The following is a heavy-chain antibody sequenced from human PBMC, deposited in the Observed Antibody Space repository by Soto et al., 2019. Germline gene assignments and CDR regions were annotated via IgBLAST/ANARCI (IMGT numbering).Heavy chain of an antibody. CDR2: ISGSGGST. J-gene: IGHJ6*03. V-gene: IGHV3-23*01. D-gene: IGHD2-2*02. CDR3: AKGFPLYCSSTSCYNYYYYYYMDV. CDR1: GFTFSSYA. Sequence: GGSLRLSFAASGFTFSSYAMSWVRQATGKGLEWVSAISGSGGSTYYADSVKGRFTISRDNSKNTLYLQMNSLRAEDTAVYYCAKGFPLYCSSTSCYNYYYYYYMDVWGKGTTVTVSS.